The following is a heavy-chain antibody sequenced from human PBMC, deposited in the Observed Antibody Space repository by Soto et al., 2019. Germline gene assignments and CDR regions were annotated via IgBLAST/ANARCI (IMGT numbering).Heavy chain of an antibody. CDR3: AREYCSGGSCYSFGYYFDY. V-gene: IGHV1-69*06. D-gene: IGHD2-15*01. Sequence: QVQLVQSGAEVKKPGSSVKVSCKASGGTFSSYAISWVRQAPGQGLEWMGGIIPIFGTANYAQKFQGRVTITADKSTSTAYMELSSLRSEDTAVYYCAREYCSGGSCYSFGYYFDYWGQGTLVTVSS. CDR1: GGTFSSYA. J-gene: IGHJ4*02. CDR2: IIPIFGTA.